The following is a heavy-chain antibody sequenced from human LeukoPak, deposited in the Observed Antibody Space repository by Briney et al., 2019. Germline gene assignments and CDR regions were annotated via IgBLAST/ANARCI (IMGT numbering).Heavy chain of an antibody. CDR1: GFTVSSNY. CDR2: IYSGGST. J-gene: IGHJ4*02. Sequence: PGGSLRLSCAASGFTVSSNYMSWVRQAPGKGLEWVSVIYSGGSTYYADSVKGRFTISRDNSKNTLYLQMNSLRAEDTAVYYCARDPGGWNGRIRYFDYWGQGTLVTVSS. D-gene: IGHD1-1*01. V-gene: IGHV3-53*01. CDR3: ARDPGGWNGRIRYFDY.